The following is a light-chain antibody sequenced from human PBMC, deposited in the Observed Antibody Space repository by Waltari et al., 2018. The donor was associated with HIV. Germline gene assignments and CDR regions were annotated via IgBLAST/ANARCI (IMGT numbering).Light chain of an antibody. CDR2: CAS. V-gene: IGKV4-1*01. CDR3: QQYYSPPWT. CDR1: HSILYGSNNKNY. J-gene: IGKJ1*01. Sequence: DIVMTQSPDSLAVSLGERATVNCTSSHSILYGSNNKNYLAWYQQKPGQPPKLLIHCASTRESGVPARFSGSESGTDFTLTISDLQAEDVAVYYCQQYYSPPWTFGQGTKVEIK.